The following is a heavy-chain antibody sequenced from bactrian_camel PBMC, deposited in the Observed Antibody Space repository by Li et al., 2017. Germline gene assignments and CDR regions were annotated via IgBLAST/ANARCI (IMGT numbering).Heavy chain of an antibody. Sequence: HVQLVESGGGSVQAGGSLRLSCAVSGSMHSTACMGWFRQAPGKEREGVAAIDSEGNTSYTDSVKGRFTIDLDNTKSAWYLQMNLLKPEDTAIYYCAAKRGGFCGPSADFTFWGEGTQVTVS. CDR3: AAKRGGFCGPSADFTF. V-gene: IGHV3S53*01. J-gene: IGHJ4*01. D-gene: IGHD2*01. CDR1: GSMHSTAC. CDR2: IDSEGNT.